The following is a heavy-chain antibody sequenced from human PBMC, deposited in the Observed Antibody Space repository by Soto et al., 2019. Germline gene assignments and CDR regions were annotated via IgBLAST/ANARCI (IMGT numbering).Heavy chain of an antibody. CDR1: GFTFSSYS. Sequence: EVQLVESGGALVQPGGSLRPSVAPPGFTFSSYSMNWFRKAPGKGLEWVSYISSSSSTIYYADSVKGRFTISRDNAKNSLYLQMNSLRAEDTAVYYCARGALGSSSPHFDYWGQGTLVTVSS. CDR3: ARGALGSSSPHFDY. J-gene: IGHJ4*02. CDR2: ISSSSSTI. V-gene: IGHV3-48*01. D-gene: IGHD6-6*01.